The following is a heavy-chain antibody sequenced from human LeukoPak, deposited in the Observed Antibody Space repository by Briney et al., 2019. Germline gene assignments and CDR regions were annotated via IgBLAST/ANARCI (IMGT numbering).Heavy chain of an antibody. D-gene: IGHD6-19*01. CDR2: IYYSGSA. CDR3: ARWDDSAWAFGN. V-gene: IGHV4-59*01. J-gene: IGHJ4*02. CDR1: GGSINNYY. Sequence: SETLSLTCPVSGGSINNYYWNWIRQPPGKGLEWIGYIYYSGSASYNPSLKSRVTISVDTSKSQFSLKLSSVTAADTAVYYCARWDDSAWAFGNWGPGTLVTVSS.